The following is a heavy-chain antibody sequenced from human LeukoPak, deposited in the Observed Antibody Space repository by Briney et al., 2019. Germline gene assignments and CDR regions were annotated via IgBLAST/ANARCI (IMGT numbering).Heavy chain of an antibody. V-gene: IGHV4-59*08. CDR1: GGSISSYY. J-gene: IGHJ6*03. CDR2: IYFSGRT. D-gene: IGHD2-2*01. CDR3: ARRRTTGLSGYMDV. Sequence: PSETLSLTCTVSGGSISSYYWSWIRQSPGKGLEWLGYIYFSGRTNYNPSLKSRVTISVGTSKNHFSLRLSSLTAADTAMYYCARRRTTGLSGYMDVWGKGTTVTVSS.